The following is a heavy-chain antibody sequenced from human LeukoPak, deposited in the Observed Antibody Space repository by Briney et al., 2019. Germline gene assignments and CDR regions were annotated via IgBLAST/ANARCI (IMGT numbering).Heavy chain of an antibody. D-gene: IGHD5-18*01. J-gene: IGHJ4*02. CDR2: INPNSGGT. V-gene: IGHV1-2*02. Sequence: ASVKVSCKASGYTFTGYYMHWVRQAPGQGLEWMGWINPNSGGTNYAQKFQGRVTMTRDTSISTAYMELSRLRSDDTAVYYCARMPPVGSCGSKIFDYWGQGTLVTVSS. CDR1: GYTFTGYY. CDR3: ARMPPVGSCGSKIFDY.